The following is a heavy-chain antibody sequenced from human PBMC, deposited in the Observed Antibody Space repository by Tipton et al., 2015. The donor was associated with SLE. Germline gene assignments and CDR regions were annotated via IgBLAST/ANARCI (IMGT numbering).Heavy chain of an antibody. V-gene: IGHV4-34*01. CDR1: DGSFSGYY. CDR2: INHSGST. CDR3: AREGGGPDY. Sequence: LRLSCSVYDGSFSGYYWTWIRQPPGKGLEWIGEINHSGSTNYNPSLKSRVTISIDTSKNQFSLKLRSVTAADTAICYCAREGGGPDYWGQGTLVTVSS. D-gene: IGHD1-26*01. J-gene: IGHJ4*02.